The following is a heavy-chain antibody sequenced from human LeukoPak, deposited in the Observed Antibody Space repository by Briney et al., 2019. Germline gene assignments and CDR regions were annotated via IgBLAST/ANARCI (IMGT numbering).Heavy chain of an antibody. CDR2: ISYDGSNK. Sequence: GGSLRLSCAAPRFTFSSYGMHWVRQAPGKGLEWVAVISYDGSNKYYADSVKGRFTISRDNSKNTLYLQMNSLRAEDTAVYYCAKNEFPYTVTRVGLDYWGQGTLVTVSS. V-gene: IGHV3-30*18. J-gene: IGHJ4*02. D-gene: IGHD4-17*01. CDR1: RFTFSSYG. CDR3: AKNEFPYTVTRVGLDY.